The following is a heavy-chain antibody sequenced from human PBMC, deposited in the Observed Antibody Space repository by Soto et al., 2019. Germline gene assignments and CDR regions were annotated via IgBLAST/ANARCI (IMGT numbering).Heavy chain of an antibody. CDR2: MNPNSGNT. Sequence: QVQLVQSGAEVKKPGASVKVSCKASGYTFTSYDINWVRQATGQGLEWMGWMNPNSGNTGYAQKFQGRVTMTRNTSISKAYMGRGSLRSEDTAVYYWARIPAPYDFWSGPRHYMDVWGKGTTVTVSS. J-gene: IGHJ6*03. V-gene: IGHV1-8*01. CDR3: ARIPAPYDFWSGPRHYMDV. D-gene: IGHD3-3*01. CDR1: GYTFTSYD.